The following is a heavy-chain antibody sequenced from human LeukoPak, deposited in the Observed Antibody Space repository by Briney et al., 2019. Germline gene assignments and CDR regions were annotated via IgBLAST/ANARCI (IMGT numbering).Heavy chain of an antibody. D-gene: IGHD2-15*01. CDR2: ISSSSSYI. CDR1: GFTFSSYS. Sequence: GGSLRLSCAASGFTFSSYSMNWVRQAPGKGLEWVSSISSSSSYIYYADSAKGRFTISRDNAKNSLYLQMNSLRAEDTAVYYCARGEGGSCYDYWGQGTLVTVSS. CDR3: ARGEGGSCYDY. J-gene: IGHJ4*02. V-gene: IGHV3-21*01.